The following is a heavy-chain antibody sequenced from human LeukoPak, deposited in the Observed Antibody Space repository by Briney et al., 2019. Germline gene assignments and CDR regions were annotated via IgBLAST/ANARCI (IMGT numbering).Heavy chain of an antibody. Sequence: PGRSLRLSCAASGFTFSSYGMHWVRQAPGKGLEWVAVIWYGGSNKYYADSVKGRFTISRDNSKNTLYLQMNSLRAEDTAVYYCAKDSYMDVWGKGTTVTASS. CDR1: GFTFSSYG. J-gene: IGHJ6*03. CDR3: AKDSYMDV. V-gene: IGHV3-30*18. CDR2: IWYGGSNK.